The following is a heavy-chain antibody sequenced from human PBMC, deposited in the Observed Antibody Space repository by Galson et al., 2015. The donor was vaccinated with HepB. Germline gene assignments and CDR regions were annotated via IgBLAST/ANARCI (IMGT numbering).Heavy chain of an antibody. J-gene: IGHJ4*02. Sequence: SVKVSCKASGGTFSSYAISWVRQAPGQGLEWMGRIIPILGIANYAQKFQGRVTITADKSTSTAYMELSSLRSEDTAVYYCASPLTGDREGDYFDYWGQGTLVTVSS. V-gene: IGHV1-69*04. CDR2: IIPILGIA. D-gene: IGHD7-27*01. CDR1: GGTFSSYA. CDR3: ASPLTGDREGDYFDY.